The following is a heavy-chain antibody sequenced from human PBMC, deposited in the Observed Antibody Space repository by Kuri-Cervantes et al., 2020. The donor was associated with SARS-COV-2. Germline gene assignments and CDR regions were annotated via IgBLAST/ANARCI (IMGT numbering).Heavy chain of an antibody. J-gene: IGHJ4*02. CDR3: ARDGGLAAAGKFDY. CDR1: RFTFSAFG. V-gene: IGHV3-30*19. D-gene: IGHD6-13*01. Sequence: GSLRLSCAASRFTFSAFGMHWVRQAPGKGLKWVTVISYDGSNKYYADSVKGRFTISRDNSKNTLYLQMNSLRAEDTAVYYCARDGGLAAAGKFDYWGQGTLVTVSS. CDR2: ISYDGSNK.